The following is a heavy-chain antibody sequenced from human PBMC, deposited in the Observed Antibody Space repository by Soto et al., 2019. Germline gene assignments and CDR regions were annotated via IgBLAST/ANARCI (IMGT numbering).Heavy chain of an antibody. CDR1: GFTFSSYA. J-gene: IGHJ5*02. CDR2: ISYDGSNK. D-gene: IGHD3-10*01. Sequence: GGSLRLSCAASGFTFSSYAMHWVRQTPGKGLEWVAVISYDGSNKYYADSVKGRFTISRDNSKNTLYLQMNSLRAEDAAVYYCARAIRGGDWFDPWGQGTLVTVSS. CDR3: ARAIRGGDWFDP. V-gene: IGHV3-30-3*01.